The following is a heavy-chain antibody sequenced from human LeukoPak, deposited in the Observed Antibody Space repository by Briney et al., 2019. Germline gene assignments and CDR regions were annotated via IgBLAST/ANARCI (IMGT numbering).Heavy chain of an antibody. CDR2: IYYSGST. V-gene: IGHV4-59*01. CDR3: ARNYGAGAFDI. CDR1: GGSISSYY. J-gene: IGHJ3*02. D-gene: IGHD4-17*01. Sequence: SETLSLTCTVSGGSISSYYWSWTRQPPGKGLEWIGYIYYSGSTNYNPSLKSRVTISVDTSKNQFSLKLSSVTAADTAVYYCARNYGAGAFDIWGQGTMVTVSS.